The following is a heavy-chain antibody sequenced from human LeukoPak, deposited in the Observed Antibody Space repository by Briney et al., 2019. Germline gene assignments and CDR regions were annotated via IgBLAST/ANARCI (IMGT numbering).Heavy chain of an antibody. J-gene: IGHJ4*02. CDR3: AKDLRDYYDSSGQPD. CDR1: GFTFSSYG. Sequence: GGSLRLSCAASGFTFSSYGMHWVRQAPDKGLEWVAFIRYDGSNKYYADSVKGRFTISRDNSKNTLYLQMNSLRAEDTAVSYCAKDLRDYYDSSGQPDWGQGTVVTVSS. CDR2: IRYDGSNK. D-gene: IGHD3-22*01. V-gene: IGHV3-30*02.